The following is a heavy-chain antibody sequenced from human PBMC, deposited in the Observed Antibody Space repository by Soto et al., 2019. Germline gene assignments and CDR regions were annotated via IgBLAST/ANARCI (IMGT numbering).Heavy chain of an antibody. Sequence: GESLKISCKGSGYSFAGYWITWVRQKPGKGLEWMGRIDPSDSQTCYSPSFRGHVTISVTKSITSVFLQWSSLRASDTAMYYCARQIYDSDTGPNFQYYFDSWGQGTPVTVSS. CDR2: IDPSDSQT. D-gene: IGHD3-22*01. J-gene: IGHJ4*02. V-gene: IGHV5-10-1*01. CDR3: ARQIYDSDTGPNFQYYFDS. CDR1: GYSFAGYW.